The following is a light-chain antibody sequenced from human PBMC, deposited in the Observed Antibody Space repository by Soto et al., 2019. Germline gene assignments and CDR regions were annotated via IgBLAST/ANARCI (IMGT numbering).Light chain of an antibody. CDR3: QQGHSTPYT. J-gene: IGKJ2*01. CDR1: QNIRNY. Sequence: DIQMTQSPSSLSASVGDRVTITCRASQNIRNYLNWYQQKPGDAPKLLIYAASTLQGAVPSRFSGGGSGTDFTLTFSSLQPEDFATYHCQQGHSTPYTFGQGTRLEI. CDR2: AAS. V-gene: IGKV1-39*01.